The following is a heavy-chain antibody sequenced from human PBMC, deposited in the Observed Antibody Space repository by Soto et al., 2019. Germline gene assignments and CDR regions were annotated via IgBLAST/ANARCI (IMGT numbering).Heavy chain of an antibody. CDR3: APLVSCIGVSCQYDAFAI. CDR1: EFTVSGHA. V-gene: IGHV3-23*01. J-gene: IGHJ3*02. Sequence: EVQVLESGGGLVQPGGSLRLSCEGSEFTVSGHAMTWIRQAPGKGPEWVSTITADGGTYYADSVKGRFAMSRDTSENTLYLQMNSLGAEDTAAYYCAPLVSCIGVSCQYDAFAIRGQGTMVTVSS. D-gene: IGHD2-15*01. CDR2: ITADGGT.